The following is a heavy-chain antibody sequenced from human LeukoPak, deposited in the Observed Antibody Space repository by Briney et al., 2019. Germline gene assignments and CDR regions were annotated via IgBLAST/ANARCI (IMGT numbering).Heavy chain of an antibody. V-gene: IGHV3-11*04. J-gene: IGHJ4*02. D-gene: IGHD5-24*01. CDR1: GFMLRDYF. CDR2: ISGSGYPK. CDR3: ARDRLANEGLQLYDF. Sequence: TGGSLRLSCVGSGFMLRDYFIGCFSQGQGKGREWDSYISGSGYPKYDADSVKGRFTIARDNAKDAVFRQMNSLRVEDTAVYYCARDRLANEGLQLYDFWGRGTLVSVSS.